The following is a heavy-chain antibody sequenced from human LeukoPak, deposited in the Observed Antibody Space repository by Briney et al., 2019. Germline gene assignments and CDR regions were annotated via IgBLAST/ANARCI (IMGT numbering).Heavy chain of an antibody. D-gene: IGHD2-2*02. CDR3: ASGYCSSTSCYNLDY. J-gene: IGHJ4*02. CDR1: GFTFSSYS. CDR2: ISSSSSYI. V-gene: IGHV3-21*01. Sequence: PGGSLRLSCAASGFTFSSYSMNWVRPAPGKGLEWVSSISSSSSYIYYADSVKGRFTISRDNAKNSLYLQMNSLRAEDTAVYYCASGYCSSTSCYNLDYWGQGTLVTVSS.